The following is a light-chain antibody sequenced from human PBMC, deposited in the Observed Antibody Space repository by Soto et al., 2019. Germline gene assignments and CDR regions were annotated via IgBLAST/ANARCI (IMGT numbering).Light chain of an antibody. Sequence: EIVLTQSPGTLSLSPGERATLSCRASQSVSSSYLAWYQQKPGQAPRLLIYGASSRATGIPDRFSGSGSGTYLTLTISRLEPEDFAVYYCQQYGSSLMYTFGQGTKLEIK. J-gene: IGKJ2*01. V-gene: IGKV3-20*01. CDR3: QQYGSSLMYT. CDR2: GAS. CDR1: QSVSSSY.